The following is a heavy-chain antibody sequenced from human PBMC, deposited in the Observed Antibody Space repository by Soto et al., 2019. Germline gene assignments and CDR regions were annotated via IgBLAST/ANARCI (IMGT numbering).Heavy chain of an antibody. Sequence: SETLSLTCTVSGGSISSGGYYWSWIRQHPGKGLEWIGYIYYSGSTYYNPSLKSRVTISVDTSKNQFSLMLTSVSAADAAVYFCGRHVYSIYGGPGYWGQGTLVTVSS. CDR2: IYYSGST. V-gene: IGHV4-31*03. J-gene: IGHJ4*02. CDR3: GRHVYSIYGGPGY. CDR1: GGSISSGGYY. D-gene: IGHD4-4*01.